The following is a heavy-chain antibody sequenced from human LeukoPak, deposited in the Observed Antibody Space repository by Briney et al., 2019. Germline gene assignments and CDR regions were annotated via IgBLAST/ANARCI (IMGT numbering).Heavy chain of an antibody. V-gene: IGHV3-30*02. J-gene: IGHJ6*03. D-gene: IGHD1-26*01. Sequence: GGSLRLSCAASGFTFSSYGMHWVRQTPGKGLEWVAFIRYDGSNKYYTDSVKGRFTISRDNSKNTLYLQMNSLRAEDTAVYYCAKGRGWEASYYYYYMDVWGKGTTVTISS. CDR3: AKGRGWEASYYYYYMDV. CDR1: GFTFSSYG. CDR2: IRYDGSNK.